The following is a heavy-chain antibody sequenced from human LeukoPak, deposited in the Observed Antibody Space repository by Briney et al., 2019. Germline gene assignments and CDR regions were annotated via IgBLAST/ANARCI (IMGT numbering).Heavy chain of an antibody. J-gene: IGHJ4*02. CDR1: GFTFSSYV. Sequence: GGSLRLSCAASGFTFSSYVMHWVRQAPGKGLEWVAIISYDGSNKYYADSVKGRFTISRDNSKNTLYLQMNSLRAEDTAVYYCAREGGYGSGSYLYYWGQGTLVTVSS. V-gene: IGHV3-30*04. CDR2: ISYDGSNK. D-gene: IGHD3-10*01. CDR3: AREGGYGSGSYLYY.